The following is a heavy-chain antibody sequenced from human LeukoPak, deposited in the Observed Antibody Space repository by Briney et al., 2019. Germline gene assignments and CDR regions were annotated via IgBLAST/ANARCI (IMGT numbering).Heavy chain of an antibody. Sequence: GGSLRLSCAASGFTFSSYSMNWVRQAPGKGLEWVSYISSSSSYIYYADSVKGRFTISRDNAKNSLYLQMNSLRAEDTAVYYCARVAPIRDGYNKDFDYWGQGTLVTVSS. CDR2: ISSSSSYI. V-gene: IGHV3-21*05. D-gene: IGHD5-24*01. CDR3: ARVAPIRDGYNKDFDY. J-gene: IGHJ4*02. CDR1: GFTFSSYS.